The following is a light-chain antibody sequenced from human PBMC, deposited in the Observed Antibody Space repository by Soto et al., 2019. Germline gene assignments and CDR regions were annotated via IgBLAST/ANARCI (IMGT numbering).Light chain of an antibody. J-gene: IGKJ5*01. Sequence: IVLAQSPGTLSLSPGERATFSCRASQSVSSNYLAWYQQKPGQAPRLLIYGASIRATGIPDRFSGSGSETDFTLTISRLEPEDFALYYCQQYGSSAPITFGQGTRLEIK. CDR1: QSVSSNY. CDR3: QQYGSSAPIT. CDR2: GAS. V-gene: IGKV3-20*01.